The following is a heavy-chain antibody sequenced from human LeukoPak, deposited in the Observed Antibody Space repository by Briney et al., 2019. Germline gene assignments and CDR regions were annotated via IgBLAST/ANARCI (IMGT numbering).Heavy chain of an antibody. CDR2: IYYSGST. CDR1: GGSISSGGYY. D-gene: IGHD1-26*01. J-gene: IGHJ4*02. V-gene: IGHV4-61*08. Sequence: SETLSLTCTVSGGSISSGGYYWSWIRQHPGKGLEWIGYIYYSGSTNYNPSLKSRVTISVDTSKNQFSLKLSSVTAADTAVYYCARAAYSGSYHSDYWGQGTLVTVSS. CDR3: ARAAYSGSYHSDY.